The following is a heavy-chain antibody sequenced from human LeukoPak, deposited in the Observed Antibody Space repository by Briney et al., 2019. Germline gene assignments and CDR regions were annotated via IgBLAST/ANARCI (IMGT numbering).Heavy chain of an antibody. CDR3: ATSSGYYPHFDY. V-gene: IGHV3-23*01. D-gene: IGHD3-22*01. Sequence: GGSLRLSCAASGFTFSSYAMSWVRQAPGKGLEWVSVISGSGGSTYYADSVKGRFTISRDNAKNSLYLQMNSLSAEDTAVYYCATSSGYYPHFDYWGQGTLVTVSS. J-gene: IGHJ4*02. CDR2: ISGSGGST. CDR1: GFTFSSYA.